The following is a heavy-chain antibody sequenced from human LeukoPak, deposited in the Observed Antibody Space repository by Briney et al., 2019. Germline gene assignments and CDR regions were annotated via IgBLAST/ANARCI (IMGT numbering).Heavy chain of an antibody. CDR3: AKIPQLRFLEWLLYPIDY. CDR2: ISASGGGT. Sequence: GGSLRLSCAASEFIFSSYGMSWVRQAPGKGLEWVSAISASGGGTYYADSVKGRFTISRDNSKNTLYLQMNSLRAEDTAVYYCAKIPQLRFLEWLLYPIDYWGQGTLVTVSS. J-gene: IGHJ4*02. D-gene: IGHD3-3*01. V-gene: IGHV3-23*01. CDR1: EFIFSSYG.